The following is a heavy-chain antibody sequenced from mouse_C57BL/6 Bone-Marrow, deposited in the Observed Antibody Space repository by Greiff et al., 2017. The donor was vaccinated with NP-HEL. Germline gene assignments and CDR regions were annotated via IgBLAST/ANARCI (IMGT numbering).Heavy chain of an antibody. CDR2: ILPSIGRT. J-gene: IGHJ1*03. V-gene: IGHV15-2*01. D-gene: IGHD1-1*01. Sequence: QVQLQQSGSELRSPGSSVKLSCKDFDSEVFPIAYMSWVRQKPGHGFEWIGGILPSIGRTIYGEKFEDKATLDADTLSNTAYLELNSLTSEDSAIYYCAKNYCGSSYFYWYFDVWGTGTTVTVSS. CDR3: AKNYCGSSYFYWYFDV. CDR1: DSEVFPIAY.